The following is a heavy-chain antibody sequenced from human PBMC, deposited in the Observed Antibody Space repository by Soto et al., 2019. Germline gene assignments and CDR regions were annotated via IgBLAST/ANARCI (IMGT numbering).Heavy chain of an antibody. CDR1: GYTFTSYY. CDR3: ARDGGIITSAQYFQH. CDR2: INPSGGGP. J-gene: IGHJ1*01. V-gene: IGHV1-46*01. D-gene: IGHD3-3*01. Sequence: QVQLVQSGAEVKKPGASVKVSCKASGYTFTSYYIHWVRQAPGQGLEWMGLINPSGGGPSYAQKFQGRVTMSRDTSTNSVSMELSSLRSEDTAVYYCARDGGIITSAQYFQHWGQGTLVIVSS.